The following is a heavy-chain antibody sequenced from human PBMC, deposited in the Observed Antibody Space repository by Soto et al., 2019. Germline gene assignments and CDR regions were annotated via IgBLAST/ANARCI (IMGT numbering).Heavy chain of an antibody. V-gene: IGHV1-69*06. CDR3: ARQRAMPPHFYSGMDV. CDR1: GGTFGSYT. D-gene: IGHD2-2*01. J-gene: IGHJ6*02. CDR2: IIPMFGAA. Sequence: QVHLVQSAAEVKKPGSSVKVSCTASGGTFGSYTVTWVRQAPGQGLEWMGEIIPMFGAASYAQKFQGRVTLTADKSTTTAHMELSSLSSDDTAVYFCARQRAMPPHFYSGMDVWGQGTTVTVSS.